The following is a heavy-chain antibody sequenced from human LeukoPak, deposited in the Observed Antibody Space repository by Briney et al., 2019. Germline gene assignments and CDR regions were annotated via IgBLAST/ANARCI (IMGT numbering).Heavy chain of an antibody. CDR3: ARDSSGRLY. CDR1: GGSISSGSYY. J-gene: IGHJ4*02. V-gene: IGHV4-61*02. Sequence: SQTLSLTCTVSGGSISSGSYYWSWLRQPAGKGLEWIGRIYTSGSTNYNPSLKGRVTISVDTSKNQFSLKLSSVTAADTAVYYCARDSSGRLYWGQGTLVTVSS. CDR2: IYTSGST. D-gene: IGHD3-22*01.